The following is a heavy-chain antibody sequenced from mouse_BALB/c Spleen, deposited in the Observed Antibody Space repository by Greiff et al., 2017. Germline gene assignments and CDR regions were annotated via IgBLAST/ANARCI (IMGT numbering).Heavy chain of an antibody. CDR2: INPSNGGT. Sequence: QVHVKQSGAELVKPGASVKLSCKASGYTFTSYYMYWVKQRPGQGLEWIGEINPSNGGTNFNEKFKSKATLTVDKSSSTAYMQLSSLTSEDSAVYYCTRGILRTGFAYWGQGTLVTVSA. J-gene: IGHJ3*01. V-gene: IGHV1S81*02. CDR3: TRGILRTGFAY. CDR1: GYTFTSYY. D-gene: IGHD1-1*01.